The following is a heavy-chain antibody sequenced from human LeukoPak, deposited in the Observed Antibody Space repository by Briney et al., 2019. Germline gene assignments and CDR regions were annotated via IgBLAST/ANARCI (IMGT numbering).Heavy chain of an antibody. CDR1: GGTFSSYA. CDR2: IIPIFGTA. J-gene: IGHJ4*02. D-gene: IGHD3-22*01. CDR3: ARDRGRAKWFNFDY. V-gene: IGHV1-69*05. Sequence: SVKVSYKASGGTFSSYAISWVRQAPGQGLEWMGGIIPIFGTANYAQKFQGRVTITTDESTSTAYMELSSLRSEDTAVYYCARDRGRAKWFNFDYWGQGTLVTVSS.